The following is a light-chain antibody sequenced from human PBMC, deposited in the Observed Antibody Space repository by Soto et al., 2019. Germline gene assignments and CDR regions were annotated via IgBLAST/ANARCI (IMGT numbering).Light chain of an antibody. V-gene: IGKV3-11*01. Sequence: DIDLTQSPGTLSLSPGEISTLSCRTVQSVGSDYLAWYQMKPGQAPRLLIYDASNRATGIPSRFSGSGSGTDFTLTISSLEPEDFAVYYCQQRSNWPPITFGQGTRVEIK. J-gene: IGKJ5*01. CDR1: QSVGSDY. CDR2: DAS. CDR3: QQRSNWPPIT.